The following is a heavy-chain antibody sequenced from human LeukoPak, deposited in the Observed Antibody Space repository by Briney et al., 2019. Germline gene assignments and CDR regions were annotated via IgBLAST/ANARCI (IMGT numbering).Heavy chain of an antibody. D-gene: IGHD1-14*01. J-gene: IGHJ6*03. CDR2: IKQDGSEK. CDR3: ARAIANRYYYYYMDV. Sequence: GGSLRLSCVASGFTFSSRDWMTWVRQAPGKGLEWVANIKQDGSEKNYVDSVKGRFTISRDNAKNSVDLQMNSLRVEDTAVYYCARAIANRYYYYYMDVWGKGTTVTVSS. V-gene: IGHV3-7*01. CDR1: GFTFSSRDW.